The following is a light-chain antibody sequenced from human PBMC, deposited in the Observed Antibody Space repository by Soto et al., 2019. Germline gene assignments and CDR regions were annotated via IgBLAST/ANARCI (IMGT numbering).Light chain of an antibody. Sequence: EIVMTQSPATLSVSPGERATLSCRTSQSVSSNLAWYPQKPGQAPRLLIYGASTRATGIPARFSGSGSGTEFTLTISSLQSEDFAVYYCPQYNNWPRGTFGQGTKVEIK. CDR3: PQYNNWPRGT. V-gene: IGKV3-15*01. J-gene: IGKJ1*01. CDR2: GAS. CDR1: QSVSSN.